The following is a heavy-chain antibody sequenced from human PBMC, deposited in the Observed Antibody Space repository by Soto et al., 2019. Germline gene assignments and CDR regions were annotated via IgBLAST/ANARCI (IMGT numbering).Heavy chain of an antibody. CDR2: INPNSGGT. V-gene: IGHV1-2*02. CDR1: GYTFTGYH. D-gene: IGHD3-22*01. CDR3: ARVARDSSGYYYAY. J-gene: IGHJ4*02. Sequence: ASVKVSCKASGYTFTGYHMHWVRQAPGQGLEWMGWINPNSGGTNYAQKFQGRVTMTRDTSISTAYMELSRLRSDDTAVYYCARVARDSSGYYYAYWGQGTLVTVSS.